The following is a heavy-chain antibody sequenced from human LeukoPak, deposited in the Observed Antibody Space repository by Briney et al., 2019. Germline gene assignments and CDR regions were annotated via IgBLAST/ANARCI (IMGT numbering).Heavy chain of an antibody. V-gene: IGHV4/OR15-8*01. CDR3: AGDSSGYYYFHAFDI. Sequence: PSETLSLTCAVSGASIASHSWWSWVRQPPGKGLEWIGEVYHSGGANYKPSLKSRVTISVDTSRNHFSLKLSSVTAADTAVYYCAGDSSGYYYFHAFDIWGQGTMVTVSS. CDR2: VYHSGGA. CDR1: GASIASHSW. J-gene: IGHJ3*02. D-gene: IGHD3-22*01.